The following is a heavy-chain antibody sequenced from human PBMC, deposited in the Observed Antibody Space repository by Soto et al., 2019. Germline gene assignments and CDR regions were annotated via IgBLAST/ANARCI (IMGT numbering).Heavy chain of an antibody. CDR1: GFTFSSYG. J-gene: IGHJ4*02. V-gene: IGHV3-33*01. D-gene: IGHD2-2*01. CDR2: IRYDGSNK. Sequence: QVQLVESGGGVVQPGRSLRLSCAASGFTFSSYGMHWVRQAPGKGLEWVAVIRYDGSNKYYADSVKGRFTISRDNSKNTLYLQMNSLRAEDTAVYYCARDLIAYCSSTSCYDGVLGFDYWGQGTLVTVSS. CDR3: ARDLIAYCSSTSCYDGVLGFDY.